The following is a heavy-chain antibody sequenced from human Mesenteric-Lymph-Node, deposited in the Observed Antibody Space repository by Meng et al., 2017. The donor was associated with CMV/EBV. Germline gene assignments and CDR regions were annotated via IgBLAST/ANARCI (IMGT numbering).Heavy chain of an antibody. V-gene: IGHV3-23*01. D-gene: IGHD6-13*01. CDR3: ANGRAAAGRGGAEYFQH. J-gene: IGHJ1*01. Sequence: GESLKISCAASGFTFSSYAMSCVRQAPGKGLEWVSDISGSGGSTYYADSVKGRFTISRDNSKNTLYLQMNSLRAEDTAVYYCANGRAAAGRGGAEYFQHWGQGTLVTVSS. CDR1: GFTFSSYA. CDR2: ISGSGGST.